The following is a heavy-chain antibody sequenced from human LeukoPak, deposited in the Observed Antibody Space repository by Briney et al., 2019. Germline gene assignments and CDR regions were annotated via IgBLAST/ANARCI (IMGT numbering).Heavy chain of an antibody. J-gene: IGHJ4*02. CDR1: GGTFSSYA. CDR3: AREGGYPYYFDY. D-gene: IGHD5-12*01. CDR2: IIPIFGTA. V-gene: IGHV1-69*06. Sequence: SVKVSCKASGGTFSSYAISWVRQAPGQGLEWMGGIIPIFGTANYAQKFQGRVTITADKSTSTAYMELSSLRSEDTAVYYCAREGGYPYYFDYWGQGTLVTVSS.